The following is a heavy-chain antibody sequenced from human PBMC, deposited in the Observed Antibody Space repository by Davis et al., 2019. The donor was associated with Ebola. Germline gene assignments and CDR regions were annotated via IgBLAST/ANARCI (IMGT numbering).Heavy chain of an antibody. CDR3: ARMGKSYYDSLWDY. CDR1: GNSFTSFW. Sequence: KVSCKGSGNSFTSFWIGWVRQMPGKGLEWMGVIYTGDSDTRYSPSFRGQVTISADKSISTAYLQWSSLKASDTTMYYCARMGKSYYDSLWDYWGQGTLVTVSS. V-gene: IGHV5-51*01. J-gene: IGHJ4*02. CDR2: IYTGDSDT. D-gene: IGHD3-10*01.